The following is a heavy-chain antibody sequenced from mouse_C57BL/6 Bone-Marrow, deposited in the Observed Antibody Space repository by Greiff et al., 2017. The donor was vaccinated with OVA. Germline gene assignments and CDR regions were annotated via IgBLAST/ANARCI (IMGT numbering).Heavy chain of an antibody. D-gene: IGHD1-1*02. CDR1: GISITTGNYR. Sequence: EVKLQESGPGLVKPSQTVFLTCTVTGISITTGNYRWSWIRQFPGTKLEWIGYIYYSGTITYNPSLTSRTTITRDTPKNQFFLEMNSLTAEDTATYYCARDGGNYWYFDVWGTGTTVTVSS. J-gene: IGHJ1*03. V-gene: IGHV3-5*01. CDR2: IYYSGTI. CDR3: ARDGGNYWYFDV.